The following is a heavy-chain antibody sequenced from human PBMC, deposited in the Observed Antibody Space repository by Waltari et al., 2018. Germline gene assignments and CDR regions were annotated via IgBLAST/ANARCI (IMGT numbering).Heavy chain of an antibody. CDR1: GVSTSDRW. D-gene: IGHD6-19*01. Sequence: EVELVESGGGLVQPGGSLRISCEVSGVSTSDRWLHWVRQTPGKGLVWVARVNSDGSNTAYADSVRGRFIISRDTARNTLFLQMSSVRVDDTALYYCVAATPSSDKWGQGTLVTVSS. V-gene: IGHV3-74*01. CDR2: VNSDGSNT. J-gene: IGHJ4*02. CDR3: VAATPSSDK.